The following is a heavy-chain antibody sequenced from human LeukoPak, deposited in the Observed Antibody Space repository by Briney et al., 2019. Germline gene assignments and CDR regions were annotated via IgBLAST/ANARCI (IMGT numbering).Heavy chain of an antibody. CDR1: GFTFSDYY. D-gene: IGHD5-24*01. J-gene: IGHJ4*02. CDR2: ISGSGGST. Sequence: GGSLRLSCAVSGFTFSDYYMSWVRQAPGKGLEWVSAISGSGGSTYYADSVKGRFTISGDNSKNTLYLQMNSLRAEDTAVYYCAKDLMATDFDYWGQGTLVTVSS. V-gene: IGHV3-23*01. CDR3: AKDLMATDFDY.